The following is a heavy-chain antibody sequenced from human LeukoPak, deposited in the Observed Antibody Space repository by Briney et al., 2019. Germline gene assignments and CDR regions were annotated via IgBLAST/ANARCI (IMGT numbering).Heavy chain of an antibody. CDR3: ANGPGVVPAAISMRYFDP. CDR1: GFTFSGYG. J-gene: IGHJ5*02. Sequence: QPGGSLRLSCVASGFTFSGYGMNWVRQAPGKGLEWVAFIRYDGSNKYYADSVKGRFSISRDNSENTLYLQMNSLRPEDTAVYYCANGPGVVPAAISMRYFDPWGQGTLVTVSS. V-gene: IGHV3-30*02. CDR2: IRYDGSNK. D-gene: IGHD2-2*02.